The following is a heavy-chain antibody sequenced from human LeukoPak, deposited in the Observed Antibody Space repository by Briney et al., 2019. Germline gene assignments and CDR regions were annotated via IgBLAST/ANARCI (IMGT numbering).Heavy chain of an antibody. V-gene: IGHV3-74*01. CDR2: LNSDGSST. Sequence: GGSLRLSCAASGFAFSRYGMHWGRYAPGKGLVWVSRLNSDGSSTTYADSVKGRFTISRDNAKNTLYLQMNSLRADDSAVYYCASETYYYGSENDYKGQLWGQGTLVTAPS. CDR1: GFAFSRYG. D-gene: IGHD3-10*01. CDR3: ASETYYYGSENDYKGQL. J-gene: IGHJ4*02.